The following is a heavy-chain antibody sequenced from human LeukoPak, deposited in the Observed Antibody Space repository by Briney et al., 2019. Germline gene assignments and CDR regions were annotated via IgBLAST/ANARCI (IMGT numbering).Heavy chain of an antibody. V-gene: IGHV1-2*02. CDR1: GYTFTGYY. CDR2: INPNSGGT. J-gene: IGHJ3*02. Sequence: GASVKVSCKASGYTFTGYYMHWVRQAPGQGREWMGWINPNSGGTNYAQKFQGRVTMTRDTSISTAYMELSRLRSDDTAVYYCARDPRDYDILTGYFHDAFDIWGQGTMVTVSS. D-gene: IGHD3-9*01. CDR3: ARDPRDYDILTGYFHDAFDI.